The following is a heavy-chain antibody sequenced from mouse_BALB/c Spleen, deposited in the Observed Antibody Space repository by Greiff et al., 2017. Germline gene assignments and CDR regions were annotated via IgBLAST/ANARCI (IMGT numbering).Heavy chain of an antibody. V-gene: IGHV3-2*02. D-gene: IGHD2-14*01. J-gene: IGHJ3*01. CDR1: GYSITSDYA. CDR2: ISYSGST. Sequence: ESGPGLVKPSQSLSLTCTVTGYSITSDYAWNWIRQFPGNKLEWMGYISYSGSTSYNPSLKSRISITRDTSKNQFFLQLNSVTTEDTATYYCTRGGYDGFAYWGQGTLVTVSA. CDR3: TRGGYDGFAY.